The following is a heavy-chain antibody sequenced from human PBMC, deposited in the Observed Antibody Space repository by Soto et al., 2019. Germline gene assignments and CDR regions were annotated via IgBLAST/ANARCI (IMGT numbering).Heavy chain of an antibody. V-gene: IGHV3-53*01. CDR1: GFTVSSHY. CDR3: ATDYYDSSGYYC. Sequence: EVQLVESGGGLIQPGGSLRLSCAASGFTVSSHYMSWVRQAPGKGLEWVSVIYSGGSTYYADSVKGRFTISRDNSKNTLYLQMNSLRAEDTAVYYCATDYYDSSGYYCWGQGTLVTVSS. D-gene: IGHD3-22*01. CDR2: IYSGGST. J-gene: IGHJ4*02.